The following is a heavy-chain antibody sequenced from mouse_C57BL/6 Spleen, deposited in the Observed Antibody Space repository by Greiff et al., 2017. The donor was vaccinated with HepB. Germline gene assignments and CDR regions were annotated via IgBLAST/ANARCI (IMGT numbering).Heavy chain of an antibody. CDR3: AKPYYGSSYSYAMDY. CDR1: GFSLTSYG. Sequence: QVQLKESGPGLVAPSQSLSITCTVSGFSLTSYGVSWVRQPPGKGLEWLGVIWGDGSTNYHSALISRLSISKDNSKSQVFLKLNSLTTDDTTTYYCAKPYYGSSYSYAMDYWGQGTSVTVSS. V-gene: IGHV2-3*01. CDR2: IWGDGST. D-gene: IGHD1-1*01. J-gene: IGHJ4*01.